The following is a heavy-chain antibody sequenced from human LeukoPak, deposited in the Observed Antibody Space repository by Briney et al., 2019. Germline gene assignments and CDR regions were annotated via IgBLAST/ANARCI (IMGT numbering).Heavy chain of an antibody. CDR1: GGSISSTPYY. CDR3: AKEPTGAKTFDS. CDR2: LFYSGST. V-gene: IGHV4-39*07. J-gene: IGHJ4*02. D-gene: IGHD7-27*01. Sequence: PSETLSLTCTVSGGSISSTPYYWGWIRQPPGKGLEWTGSLFYSGSTYYNPSLKSRVTISVDTSNNQVSLILRSVTAADTAVYFCAKEPTGAKTFDSWGQGTLVTVSS.